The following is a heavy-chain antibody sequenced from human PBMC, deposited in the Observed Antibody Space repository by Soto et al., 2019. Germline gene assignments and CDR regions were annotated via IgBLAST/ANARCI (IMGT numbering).Heavy chain of an antibody. V-gene: IGHV1-3*01. CDR2: INAGNGNT. D-gene: IGHD3-10*01. CDR1: GYTFTSYA. CDR3: ARDSGVLRWFGEPNTKENWFDP. J-gene: IGHJ5*02. Sequence: QVQLVQSGAEVKKPGASVKVSCKASGYTFTSYAMHWVRQAPGQRLEWMGWINAGNGNTKYSQKFQGRVTITRDTSASTAYMELSSLRSEDTAVYYCARDSGVLRWFGEPNTKENWFDPWGQGTLVTVSS.